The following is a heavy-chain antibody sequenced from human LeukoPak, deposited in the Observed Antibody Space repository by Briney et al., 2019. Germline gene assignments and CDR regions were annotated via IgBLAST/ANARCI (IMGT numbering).Heavy chain of an antibody. V-gene: IGHV4-39*07. CDR2: AHYSGST. J-gene: IGHJ6*03. CDR1: GGSISSSCCS. D-gene: IGHD1-7*01. Sequence: PSETLSLTCTVSGGSISSSCCSWGWIRQPPGKGLEWIGRAHYSGSTYYNPSLKSRVTISADTSKNQFSLKLSSVTAADTAVYYCARLTGTYYYYYMDVWGKGTTVTVSS. CDR3: ARLTGTYYYYYMDV.